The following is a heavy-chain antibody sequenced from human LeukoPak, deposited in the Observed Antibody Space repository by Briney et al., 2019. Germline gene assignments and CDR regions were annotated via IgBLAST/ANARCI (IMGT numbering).Heavy chain of an antibody. V-gene: IGHV4-34*01. Sequence: SETLSLTCAVYGGSFSGYYWSWLRQPPGKGLEWIGEINHSGSTNYNPSLKSRVTISVDTSKNQFSLKLSSVTAADTAVYYCARGSIAAAAVGSFDYWGQGTLVTVSS. CDR1: GGSFSGYY. CDR3: ARGSIAAAAVGSFDY. J-gene: IGHJ4*02. D-gene: IGHD6-13*01. CDR2: INHSGST.